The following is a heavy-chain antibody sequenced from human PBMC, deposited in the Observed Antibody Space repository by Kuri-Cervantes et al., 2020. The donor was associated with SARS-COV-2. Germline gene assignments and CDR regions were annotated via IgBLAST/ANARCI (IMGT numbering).Heavy chain of an antibody. D-gene: IGHD7-27*01. V-gene: IGHV3-21*01. J-gene: IGHJ4*02. CDR2: ISSSNYI. CDR1: GFMFSSYT. Sequence: GESLKISCSASGFMFSSYTMNWVRQAPRKGLEWVSSISSSNYIYYADSVKGRFTISRDNAKNSLYLQMNSLKPEDTAVYYCAREEGGELGEAFDYWGQGALVTVSS. CDR3: AREEGGELGEAFDY.